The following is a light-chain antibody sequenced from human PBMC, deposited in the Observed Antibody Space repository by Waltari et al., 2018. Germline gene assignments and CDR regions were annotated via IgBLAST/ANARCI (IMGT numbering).Light chain of an antibody. V-gene: IGLV3-19*01. J-gene: IGLJ2*01. CDR3: NSRDSSGNHPHVV. Sequence: SSELTQDPAVSVALGQTVRITCQGDSLRSYYASWYQQKPGQAPVLVIYGKNNRPSVIPDRFSGSSSGNTASLTSTGAQAEDEADYYCNSRDSSGNHPHVVFGGGTKLTVL. CDR2: GKN. CDR1: SLRSYY.